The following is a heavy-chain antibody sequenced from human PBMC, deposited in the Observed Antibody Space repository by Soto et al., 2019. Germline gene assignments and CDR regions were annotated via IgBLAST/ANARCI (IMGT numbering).Heavy chain of an antibody. D-gene: IGHD3-10*01. J-gene: IGHJ6*02. Sequence: ASVKVSCKASGYTFTSYAMHWVRQAPGQRLEWMGWINAGNGNTKYSQKFQGRVTITRDTSASTAYMELSSLRSEDTAVYYCAREVYGSGSYYNRDYYGMDVWGQGTTVTVSS. CDR1: GYTFTSYA. V-gene: IGHV1-3*01. CDR3: AREVYGSGSYYNRDYYGMDV. CDR2: INAGNGNT.